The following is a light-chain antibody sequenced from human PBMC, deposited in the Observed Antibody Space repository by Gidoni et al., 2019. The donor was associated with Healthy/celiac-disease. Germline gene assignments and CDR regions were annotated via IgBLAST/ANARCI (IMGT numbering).Light chain of an antibody. V-gene: IGKV1-5*03. CDR2: KAS. Sequence: DIQMTQSPSTLSASVGDRVTITCRSSQSISSWLAWYQQKPGKAPNLLIYKASSLESGVPSRFSGRGSGTEFTLTISSLQPDDFATYYCQQYNSYSPYTFGQGTKLEIK. CDR3: QQYNSYSPYT. J-gene: IGKJ2*01. CDR1: QSISSW.